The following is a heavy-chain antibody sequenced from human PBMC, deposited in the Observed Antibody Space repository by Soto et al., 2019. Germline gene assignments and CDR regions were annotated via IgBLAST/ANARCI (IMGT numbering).Heavy chain of an antibody. CDR1: GYTFTSYY. J-gene: IGHJ3*02. Sequence: QVQLVQSGAAAKKPGASVKVSCKASGYTFTSYYIHWLRQAPGQGLEWMGIINPSGGSTTYAQKCQGRGTMTRDTSTSTVYMELSSLRSEDTAVYYCARAPSYGAFDIWGQGTMVTVSS. V-gene: IGHV1-46*03. CDR2: INPSGGST. D-gene: IGHD4-17*01. CDR3: ARAPSYGAFDI.